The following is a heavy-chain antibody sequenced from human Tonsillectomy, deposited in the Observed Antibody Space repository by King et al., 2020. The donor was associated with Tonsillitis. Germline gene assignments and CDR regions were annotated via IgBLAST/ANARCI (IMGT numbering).Heavy chain of an antibody. V-gene: IGHV4-59*01. CDR2: IFYSVST. D-gene: IGHD1-14*01. J-gene: IGHJ4*02. Sequence: QLQESGPGLVKPSETLSLTCTVSGGSISGTYWSWIRQPPGRGLGWIGWIFYSVSTFYNPSLKSRDTISVDTSKNQFSLRLTSVTAADTAIYYCARYGTSNYKYLDYWGQGTLVTVSS. CDR3: ARYGTSNYKYLDY. CDR1: GGSISGTY.